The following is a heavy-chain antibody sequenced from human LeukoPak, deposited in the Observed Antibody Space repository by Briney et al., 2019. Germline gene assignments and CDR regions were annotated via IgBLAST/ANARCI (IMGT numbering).Heavy chain of an antibody. J-gene: IGHJ4*02. CDR2: ISWNSGSI. CDR3: AKGAEYSSSWYDY. D-gene: IGHD6-13*01. Sequence: GRSLRLSCAASGFTFADYAMHWVRQAPGKGLEWVSGISWNSGSIGYADSVKGRFTISRDNAKNSLYLQMNSLRAEDMALYYCAKGAEYSSSWYDYWGQGTLVTVSS. V-gene: IGHV3-9*03. CDR1: GFTFADYA.